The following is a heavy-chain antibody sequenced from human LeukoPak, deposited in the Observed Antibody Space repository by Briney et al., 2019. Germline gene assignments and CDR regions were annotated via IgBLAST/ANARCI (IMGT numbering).Heavy chain of an antibody. CDR1: GFTFSSYA. CDR2: ISGSGGST. V-gene: IGHV3-23*01. Sequence: GGSLRLSCAASGFTFSSYAMSWVRQAPGKGLEWVSAISGSGGSTYYAGSVKGRFTISRDNSKNTLYLQMNSLRAEDTAVYYCAKDRGYGSGSYFSIAYWGQGTLVTVSS. J-gene: IGHJ4*02. CDR3: AKDRGYGSGSYFSIAY. D-gene: IGHD3-10*01.